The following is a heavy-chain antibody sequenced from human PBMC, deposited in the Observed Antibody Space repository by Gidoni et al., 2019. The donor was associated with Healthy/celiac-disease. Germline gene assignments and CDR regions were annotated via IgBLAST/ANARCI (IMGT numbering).Heavy chain of an antibody. D-gene: IGHD5-18*01. J-gene: IGHJ4*02. Sequence: QVQLVQSGAEVKKPGSSVKVSCKASGGTFSSYAFSWVRQAPGQGLEWMGGVNPIFGTANYAQKFQGRVTITADESTSTAYMELSSLRSEDTAVYYCARRGGGYSYGLFDYWGQGTLVTVSS. CDR3: ARRGGGYSYGLFDY. V-gene: IGHV1-69*01. CDR2: VNPIFGTA. CDR1: GGTFSSYA.